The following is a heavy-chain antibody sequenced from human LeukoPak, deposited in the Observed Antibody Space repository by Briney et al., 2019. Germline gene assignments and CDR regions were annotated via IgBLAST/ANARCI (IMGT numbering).Heavy chain of an antibody. J-gene: IGHJ4*02. D-gene: IGHD3-16*02. CDR3: ARDYYVWGSYRYYDY. Sequence: ASVKVSCKASGYTFTSYGISWVRQAPGQGLEWMGWISAYNGNTNYAQKLQGIVTMTTDTSTSTAYMELRSLRSDDTAVYYCARDYYVWGSYRYYDYWGQGTLVTVSS. V-gene: IGHV1-18*01. CDR1: GYTFTSYG. CDR2: ISAYNGNT.